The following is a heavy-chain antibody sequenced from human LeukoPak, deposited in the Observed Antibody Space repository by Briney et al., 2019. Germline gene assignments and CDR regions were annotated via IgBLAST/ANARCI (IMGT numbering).Heavy chain of an antibody. Sequence: GGSLRLSCAASGFTFSNYGMHWVRQAPGKGLEGVAFIRYDGSNKYYADSVKGRFTISRDNSKNTLYLQMNSLRTEDTAVYYCAKDRCSNGIGCYYYYMEVWGKGTTVTISS. D-gene: IGHD2-8*01. CDR2: IRYDGSNK. CDR1: GFTFSNYG. CDR3: AKDRCSNGIGCYYYYMEV. V-gene: IGHV3-30*02. J-gene: IGHJ6*03.